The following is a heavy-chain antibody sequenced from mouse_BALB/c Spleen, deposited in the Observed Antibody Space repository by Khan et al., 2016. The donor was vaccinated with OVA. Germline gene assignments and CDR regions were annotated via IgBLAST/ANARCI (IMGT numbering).Heavy chain of an antibody. CDR1: GYTFTNYG. CDR3: TRSSSYWYFDD. J-gene: IGHJ1*03. D-gene: IGHD1-3*01. Sequence: QIQLVQSGPELKKPGETVKISCKASGYTFTNYGMHWVKQTPGKGLKWMGWINTYTGYPKYAQEFKERFAFSVETSASTAYLQLNSLTYEDVTAYYCTRSSSYWYFDDWGKGTTVTGSS. V-gene: IGHV9-1*02. CDR2: INTYTGYP.